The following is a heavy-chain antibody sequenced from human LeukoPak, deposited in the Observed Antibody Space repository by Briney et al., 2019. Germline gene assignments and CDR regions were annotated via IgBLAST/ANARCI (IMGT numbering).Heavy chain of an antibody. D-gene: IGHD2-15*01. CDR1: GYSISSGYY. V-gene: IGHV4-38-2*01. J-gene: IGHJ4*02. Sequence: SETLSLTCAVSGYSISSGYYWGWIRQPPGKGLEWIGSIYHSGSTYYNPSLKSRVTISVDTSKNQFSLKLSSVTAADTAVHYCARVAGDRGAADYWGQGTLVTVSS. CDR3: ARVAGDRGAADY. CDR2: IYHSGST.